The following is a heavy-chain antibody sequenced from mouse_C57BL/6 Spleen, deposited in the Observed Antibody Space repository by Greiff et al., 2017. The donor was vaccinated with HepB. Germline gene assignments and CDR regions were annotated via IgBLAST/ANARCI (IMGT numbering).Heavy chain of an antibody. J-gene: IGHJ2*01. CDR3: ARGSLYGSYYFDY. V-gene: IGHV1-47*01. Sequence: VKLQESGAELVKPGASVKMSCKASGYTFTTYPIEWMKQNHGKSLEWIGNFHPYNDDTKYNEKFKGKATLTVEKSSSTVYLELSRLTSDDSAVYYCARGSLYGSYYFDYWGQGTTLTVSS. CDR1: GYTFTTYP. D-gene: IGHD1-1*01. CDR2: FHPYNDDT.